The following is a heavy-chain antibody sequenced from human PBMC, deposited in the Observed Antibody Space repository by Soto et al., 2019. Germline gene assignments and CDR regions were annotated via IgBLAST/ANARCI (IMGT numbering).Heavy chain of an antibody. CDR1: GDSISPYY. D-gene: IGHD2-21*01. CDR2: VSYRGTT. CDR3: ARVLWTPDYHYYMDV. Sequence: SETLSLTCTVSGDSISPYYWSWFRQPPGEGLEWIGYVSYRGTTNYNPSLKSRVTISVDTSNSQFSLKLSSVTAADTAVYYCARVLWTPDYHYYMDVWGKGTTVTVSS. J-gene: IGHJ6*03. V-gene: IGHV4-59*12.